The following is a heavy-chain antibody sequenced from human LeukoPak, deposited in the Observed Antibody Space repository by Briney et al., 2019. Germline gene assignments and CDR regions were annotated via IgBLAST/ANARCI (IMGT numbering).Heavy chain of an antibody. D-gene: IGHD3-9*01. Sequence: GGSLRLSCAAAGFTFSSYGMHWVRQAPGKGLEWEAVISYDGSNKYYADSVKGRFTISRDNSKNTLYLQMNSLRAEDTAVYYCAKESLDYDILTGYYSYWGQGTLVTVSS. CDR3: AKESLDYDILTGYYSY. CDR2: ISYDGSNK. CDR1: GFTFSSYG. V-gene: IGHV3-30*18. J-gene: IGHJ4*02.